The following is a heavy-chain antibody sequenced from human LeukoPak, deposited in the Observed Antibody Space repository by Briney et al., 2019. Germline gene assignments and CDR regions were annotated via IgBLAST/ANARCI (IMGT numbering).Heavy chain of an antibody. Sequence: PSQTLSLTCAISGGSINSSNWWSWVRQPPGKGLEWIGEIYHSGNTNYHPSLKSRVIISVDKSKNQFSLKLSSVTAADTAVYYCAKGYSSSWYPDSWGQGTLVTVSS. V-gene: IGHV4-4*02. D-gene: IGHD6-13*01. CDR1: GGSINSSNW. J-gene: IGHJ4*02. CDR2: IYHSGNT. CDR3: AKGYSSSWYPDS.